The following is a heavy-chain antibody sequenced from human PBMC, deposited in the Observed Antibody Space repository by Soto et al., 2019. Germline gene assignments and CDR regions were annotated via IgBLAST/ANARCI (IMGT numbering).Heavy chain of an antibody. CDR2: ISYDGSNK. CDR1: GLSVSSYG. D-gene: IGHD6-13*01. Sequence: XVCLSLACAACGLSVSSYGTHWVRQAPGKGLEWVAVISYDGSNKYYADSVKGRFTISRDNSKNTLYLQMNSLRAEDTAVYYCAKRSAASTTAHYYYYGMDVCGQRTTVTVSS. J-gene: IGHJ6*02. CDR3: AKRSAASTTAHYYYYGMDV. V-gene: IGHV3-30*18.